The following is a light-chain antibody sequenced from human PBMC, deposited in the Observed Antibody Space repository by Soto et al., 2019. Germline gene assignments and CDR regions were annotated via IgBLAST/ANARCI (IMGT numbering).Light chain of an antibody. CDR1: QSVLFTSNNKNY. J-gene: IGKJ4*01. Sequence: DIVMTQSPDSLAVSLGERATINCESSQSVLFTSNNKNYLGWYQQKPGQPPKLLLSWASARQSGVPERFTGSGSGILFTLSINSLQAEDVAVYYCQQYYTLPLTFGGGTKVEIK. CDR2: WAS. CDR3: QQYYTLPLT. V-gene: IGKV4-1*01.